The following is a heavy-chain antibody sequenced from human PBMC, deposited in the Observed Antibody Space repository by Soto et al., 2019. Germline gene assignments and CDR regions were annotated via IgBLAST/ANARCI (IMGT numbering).Heavy chain of an antibody. V-gene: IGHV1-69*02. CDR1: GDTFNFYT. D-gene: IGHD3-10*01. J-gene: IGHJ4*02. Sequence: QVQLVQSGAEVKTPGSSVKVSCTASGDTFNFYTLSWVRQAPGQGLEWMGRIIPMLGMSNYAQKFQGRVRMFADKSARIVYMVLSGLRSEDTALYYCATNYGSGSTHFDNWGEGTLVTVSS. CDR2: IIPMLGMS. CDR3: ATNYGSGSTHFDN.